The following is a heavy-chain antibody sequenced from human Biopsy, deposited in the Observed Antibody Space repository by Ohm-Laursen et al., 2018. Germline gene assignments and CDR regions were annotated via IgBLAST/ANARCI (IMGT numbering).Heavy chain of an antibody. Sequence: SDTLSLTWPVSGDSTRSYYWSWIRQTPEKGLEWIGHVYFTGSTNFNPSLKSRVTISVDTSRVRFSLTLSSVTAADTAIYYCARDRRGDSYMDVWGQGTTVTVSS. CDR3: ARDRRGDSYMDV. D-gene: IGHD2-15*01. V-gene: IGHV4-59*01. CDR1: GDSTRSYY. J-gene: IGHJ6*02. CDR2: VYFTGST.